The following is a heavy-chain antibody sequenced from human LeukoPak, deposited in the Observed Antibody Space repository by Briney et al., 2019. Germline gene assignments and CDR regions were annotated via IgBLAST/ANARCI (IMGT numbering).Heavy chain of an antibody. J-gene: IGHJ4*02. CDR1: GFTLSSFA. D-gene: IGHD3-3*01. CDR3: TNGGCRFVLSEY. Sequence: RGSLRLSCAASGFTLSSFAMSWVRQAPGSGLEWVSGISGSGEYTYYADSVKGRFTISRDNSKNTLYLHMNSLRVEDTAVYYCTNGGCRFVLSEYWGPGTLVTVSS. V-gene: IGHV3-23*01. CDR2: ISGSGEYT.